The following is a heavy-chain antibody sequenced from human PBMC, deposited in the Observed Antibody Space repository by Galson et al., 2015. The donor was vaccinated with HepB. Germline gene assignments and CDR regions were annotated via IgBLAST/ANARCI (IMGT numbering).Heavy chain of an antibody. V-gene: IGHV1-3*01. CDR2: INAGNGNT. Sequence: SVKVSCKASGYTFTSYAMHWVRQAPGQRLEWMGWINAGNGNTKYSQKFQGRVTITRDTSASTAYMELSSLRSEDTAVYYCARASNNYGSGSYHDYWGQGTLVTVSS. J-gene: IGHJ4*02. D-gene: IGHD3-10*01. CDR3: ARASNNYGSGSYHDY. CDR1: GYTFTSYA.